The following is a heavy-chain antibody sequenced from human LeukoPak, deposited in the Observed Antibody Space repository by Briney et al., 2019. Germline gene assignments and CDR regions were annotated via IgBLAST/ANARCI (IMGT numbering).Heavy chain of an antibody. J-gene: IGHJ3*02. D-gene: IGHD1-26*01. CDR3: ARDRRAGGSRNAFDI. Sequence: GGSLRLSCAASGFTFSSYWMHWVRQAPGKGLVWVSRINSDGSSTSYADSVKGRFTISRDNAKNTLYLQMNSLRAEDTAVYYCARDRRAGGSRNAFDIWGQGTMVTVSS. CDR1: GFTFSSYW. CDR2: INSDGSST. V-gene: IGHV3-74*01.